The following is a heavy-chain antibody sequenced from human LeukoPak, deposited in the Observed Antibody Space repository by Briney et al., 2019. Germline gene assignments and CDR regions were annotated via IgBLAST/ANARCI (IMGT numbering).Heavy chain of an antibody. V-gene: IGHV1-69*01. D-gene: IGHD6-19*01. J-gene: IGHJ6*03. CDR3: ARGGSSGWDYYYYYMDV. CDR2: IIPIFGTA. CDR1: GGTFSSYA. Sequence: SVKVSCKASGGTFSSYAISWVRQAPGQGLEWMGGIIPIFGTANYAQKFQGRVTITADESTSTAYMELSSLRSEDTAVYYCARGGSSGWDYYYYYMDVWGKGTTVTISS.